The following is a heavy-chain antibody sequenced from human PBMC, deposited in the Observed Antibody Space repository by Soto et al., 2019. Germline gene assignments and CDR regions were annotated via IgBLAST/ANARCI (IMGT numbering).Heavy chain of an antibody. J-gene: IGHJ4*02. Sequence: GGSLRLSCAASGFSFSNYAMSWVRQAPGKGLEWVSEINSSGGSTYYADSVKGRFTVSRDNSKNTLYVQMNSLRAEDTAVYYCAKDYCTNGVCYIPHKFDYWGQGTLVTVSS. V-gene: IGHV3-23*01. D-gene: IGHD2-8*01. CDR3: AKDYCTNGVCYIPHKFDY. CDR1: GFSFSNYA. CDR2: INSSGGST.